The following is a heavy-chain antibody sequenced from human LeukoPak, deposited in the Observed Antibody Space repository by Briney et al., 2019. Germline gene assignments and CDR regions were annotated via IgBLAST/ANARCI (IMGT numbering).Heavy chain of an antibody. V-gene: IGHV1-3*01. CDR2: INAGNGNT. Sequence: ASVKVSCKASGYTITSYAMHWVRQAPGQRLEWMGWINAGNGNTKYSQKFQGRVTITRDTSASTAYMELSSLRSEDTAVYYCARDLGTVTRLTFPYWFDPWGQGTLVTVSS. CDR3: ARDLGTVTRLTFPYWFDP. D-gene: IGHD4-17*01. CDR1: GYTITSYA. J-gene: IGHJ5*02.